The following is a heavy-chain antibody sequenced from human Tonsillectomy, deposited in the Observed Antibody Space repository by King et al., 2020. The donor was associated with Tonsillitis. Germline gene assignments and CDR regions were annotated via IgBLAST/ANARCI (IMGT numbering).Heavy chain of an antibody. V-gene: IGHV3-23*04. Sequence: VQLVESGGGSVQPGGSLRLSCAASGFTFSNYAMNGVRQAPGKGLEGVSGVSGSGGSTYYADSVKGRFTVSRDNSKNTLFLQMNSPRAEDTAVYYCAKDLMTTVTSLNSAAIDHWGQGTLVTVSS. D-gene: IGHD4-11*01. J-gene: IGHJ4*02. CDR2: VSGSGGST. CDR3: AKDLMTTVTSLNSAAIDH. CDR1: GFTFSNYA.